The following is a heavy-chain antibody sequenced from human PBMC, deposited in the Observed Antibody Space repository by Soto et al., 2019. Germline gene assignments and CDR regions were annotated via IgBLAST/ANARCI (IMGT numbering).Heavy chain of an antibody. V-gene: IGHV4-31*03. Sequence: QVQLQESGPGLVKPSQTLSLTCTVSNGSVSSGGDYWSWIRQHPGKGLEWIGYISHSGSTYYNPSLKSRVSISVDTSKNQFSLKLSSMTAADTALYYCAREYCGGDCFYRNWFDPWGQGTLVTVSS. D-gene: IGHD2-21*02. CDR1: NGSVSSGGDY. CDR2: ISHSGST. J-gene: IGHJ5*02. CDR3: AREYCGGDCFYRNWFDP.